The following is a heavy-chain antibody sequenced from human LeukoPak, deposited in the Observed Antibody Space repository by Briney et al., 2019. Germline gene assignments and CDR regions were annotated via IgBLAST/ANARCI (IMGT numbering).Heavy chain of an antibody. V-gene: IGHV4-39*01. CDR3: ARYYGSGVPFFDY. CDR2: IYYSGST. Sequence: SETLSLTCTVSGGSISSSSYYWGWLRQPPGKGLEWIGSIYYSGSTYYNPSLKSRVTISVDTSKNQFSLKLSSVTAADAAVYYCARYYGSGVPFFDYWGQGTLVTVSS. J-gene: IGHJ4*02. D-gene: IGHD3-10*01. CDR1: GGSISSSSYY.